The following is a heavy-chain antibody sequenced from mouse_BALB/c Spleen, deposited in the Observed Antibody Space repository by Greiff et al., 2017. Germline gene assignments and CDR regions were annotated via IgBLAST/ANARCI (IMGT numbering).Heavy chain of an antibody. J-gene: IGHJ3*01. V-gene: IGHV3-2*02. Sequence: DVKLQESGPGLVKPSQSLSLTCTVTGYSITSDYAWNWIRQFPGNKLEWMGYISYSGSTSYNPSLKSRISITRDTSKNQFFLQLNSVTTEDTATYYCARDGYSPWFAYWGQGTLVTVSA. CDR3: ARDGYSPWFAY. CDR2: ISYSGST. CDR1: GYSITSDYA. D-gene: IGHD2-3*01.